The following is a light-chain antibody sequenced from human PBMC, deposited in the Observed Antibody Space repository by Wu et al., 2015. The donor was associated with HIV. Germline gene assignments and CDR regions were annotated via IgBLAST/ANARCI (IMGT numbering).Light chain of an antibody. Sequence: IPMTQSPSTPSASIGDRVTITCRASQDVRGWLAWYQHKPGKAPKLLIYKTSNLQIGVPSRFSGSGSETEFTLTISNLQPDDFATYYCLQHNVYSGTLGQGTKLEAK. CDR1: QDVRGW. J-gene: IGKJ1*01. CDR3: LQHNVYSGT. V-gene: IGKV1-5*03. CDR2: KTS.